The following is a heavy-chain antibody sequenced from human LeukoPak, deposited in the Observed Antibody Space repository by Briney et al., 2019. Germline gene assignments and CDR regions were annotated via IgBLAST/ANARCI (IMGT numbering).Heavy chain of an antibody. CDR1: GGSISSYY. CDR3: ARHAYFDDSGNYYCLDY. D-gene: IGHD3-22*01. V-gene: IGHV4-59*01. Sequence: SETLSLTCTVSGGSISSYYWSWIRQPPGKGLEWIGYMYYSGSTKYNPSLKSRVTISVDTSKNQFSLKLSSVTAADTAVYYCARHAYFDDSGNYYCLDYWGQGALVTVSS. J-gene: IGHJ4*02. CDR2: MYYSGST.